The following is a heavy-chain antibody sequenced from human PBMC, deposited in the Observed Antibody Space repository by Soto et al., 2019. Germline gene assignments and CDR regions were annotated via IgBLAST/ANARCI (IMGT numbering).Heavy chain of an antibody. D-gene: IGHD5-12*01. J-gene: IGHJ3*02. Sequence: SETLSLTCTVSGGSVSSGSYYWSWIRQPPGKELEWIGHIYYSGSTNYNPSLKSRVTISVDTSKNQFSLKLSSVSAADTAVYYCASFSVASDAFDIWGQGTMVTVSS. CDR1: GGSVSSGSYY. CDR2: IYYSGST. V-gene: IGHV4-61*01. CDR3: ASFSVASDAFDI.